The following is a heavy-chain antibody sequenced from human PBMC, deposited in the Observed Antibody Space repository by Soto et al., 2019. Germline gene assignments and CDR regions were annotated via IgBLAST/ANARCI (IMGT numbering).Heavy chain of an antibody. Sequence: QVQLVQSGAEVKKPGSSVKVSCKASGGTFSSYAISWVRQAPGQGLEWMGGIIPIFGTANYAQKFQGRVTITADESTRTAYMELSTLRSEDTAVYYCARGGLEAVPHLGWFDPWGQGTLVTVSS. D-gene: IGHD5-12*01. CDR1: GGTFSSYA. J-gene: IGHJ5*02. CDR2: IIPIFGTA. CDR3: ARGGLEAVPHLGWFDP. V-gene: IGHV1-69*12.